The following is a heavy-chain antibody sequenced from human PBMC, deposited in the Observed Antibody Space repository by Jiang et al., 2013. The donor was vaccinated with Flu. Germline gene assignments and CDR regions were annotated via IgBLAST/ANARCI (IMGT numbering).Heavy chain of an antibody. CDR1: GYTFTSYD. CDR2: MNPNSGNT. J-gene: IGHJ6*02. CDR3: ASSVGPGSSSHLYYYYYGMDV. V-gene: IGHV1-8*01. D-gene: IGHD6-6*01. Sequence: VKVSCKASGYTFTSYDINWVRQATGQGLEWMGWMNPNSGNTGYAQKFQGRVTMTRNTSISTAYMELSSLRSEDTAVYYCASSVGPGSSSHLYYYYYGMDVWGQGTTVTVSS.